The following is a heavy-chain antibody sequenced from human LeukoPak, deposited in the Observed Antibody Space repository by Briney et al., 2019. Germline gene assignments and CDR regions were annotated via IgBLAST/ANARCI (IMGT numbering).Heavy chain of an antibody. J-gene: IGHJ5*02. V-gene: IGHV4-30-4*01. Sequence: SETLSLTCTVSGGSISSGDYYWSWIRQPPGKGLEWIGYIYYSGSTNYNPSLKSRVTISVDTSKNQFSLKLSSVTAADTAVYYCARGRSMATYLRAWGQGTLVTVSS. CDR2: IYYSGST. D-gene: IGHD5-24*01. CDR3: ARGRSMATYLRA. CDR1: GGSISSGDYY.